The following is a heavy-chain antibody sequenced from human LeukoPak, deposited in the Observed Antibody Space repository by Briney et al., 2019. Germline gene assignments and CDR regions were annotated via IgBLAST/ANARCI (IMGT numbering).Heavy chain of an antibody. CDR2: ISGDGGST. CDR3: AKPGGGDWSSISYGMDV. V-gene: IGHV3-43*02. J-gene: IGHJ6*02. D-gene: IGHD2-21*02. Sequence: PGGSLRLSCAASGFTFDDYAMHWVRQAPGKGLEWVSLISGDGGSTYYADSVKGRFTISRDNSKNSLYLQMNSLRTEDTALRNCAKPGGGDWSSISYGMDVWGQGTTVTVSS. CDR1: GFTFDDYA.